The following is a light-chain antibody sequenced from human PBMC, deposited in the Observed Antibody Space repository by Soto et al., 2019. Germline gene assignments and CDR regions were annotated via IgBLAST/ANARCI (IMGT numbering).Light chain of an antibody. CDR1: SSNIGAGYD. J-gene: IGLJ2*01. CDR3: QSYDSSLSVV. V-gene: IGLV1-40*01. Sequence: VVTQPPSVSGATGQRVTISCTGSSSNIGAGYDVHWYQQLPGTAPKLLIYGNSNRPSGVPDRFSGSKSGTSASLAITGLQAEDEADYYCQSYDSSLSVVFGGGTKLTVL. CDR2: GNS.